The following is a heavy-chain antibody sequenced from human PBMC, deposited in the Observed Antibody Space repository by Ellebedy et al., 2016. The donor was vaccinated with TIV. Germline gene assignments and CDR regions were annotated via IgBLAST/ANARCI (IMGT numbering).Heavy chain of an antibody. CDR3: ARLVLRTTSTRGDVFDI. CDR2: IDPGDSYT. V-gene: IGHV5-10-1*01. D-gene: IGHD2/OR15-2a*01. CDR1: GYSFASQW. J-gene: IGHJ3*02. Sequence: GESLKISCQGSGYSFASQWISWVRQAPGKGLERMGRIDPGDSYTNYSPPFQGHVTFSTDKSISTAYLQWGSLKASDTAMYYCARLVLRTTSTRGDVFDIWGQGTMVTVSS.